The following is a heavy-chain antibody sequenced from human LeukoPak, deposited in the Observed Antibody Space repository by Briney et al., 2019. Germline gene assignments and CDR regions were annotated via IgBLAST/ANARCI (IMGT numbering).Heavy chain of an antibody. V-gene: IGHV4-59*01. CDR2: IYYSGST. CDR3: ASYFGLAHRYFDY. CDR1: GGSISSYY. D-gene: IGHD3-3*01. Sequence: SETLSLTCTVSGGSISSYYWSWIRQPPGKGLEWIGYIYYSGSTNYNPSLKSRVTISVDTSKNQFSLKLSSVTAADTAVYYCASYFGLAHRYFDYWGQGTLVTVSS. J-gene: IGHJ4*02.